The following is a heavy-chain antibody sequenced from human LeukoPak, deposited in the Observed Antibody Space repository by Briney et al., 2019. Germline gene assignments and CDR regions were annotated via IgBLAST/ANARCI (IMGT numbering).Heavy chain of an antibody. V-gene: IGHV3-23*01. CDR2: IGGSGTRT. Sequence: PGGSLRLSCSASGFTFTTYGMNWVRQAPGKGLEWVSGIGGSGTRTYYADSVKGRFTISRDNSKNTLYLQMNSLRAEDTAVYYCARGPPSPLFDPWGQGTLVTVSS. CDR1: GFTFTTYG. J-gene: IGHJ5*02. CDR3: ARGPPSPLFDP.